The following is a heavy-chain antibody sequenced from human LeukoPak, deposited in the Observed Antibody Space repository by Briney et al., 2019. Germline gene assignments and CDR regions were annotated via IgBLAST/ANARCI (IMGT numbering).Heavy chain of an antibody. D-gene: IGHD5-12*01. CDR2: INPNSGGT. J-gene: IGHJ4*02. Sequence: ASVKVSCKASRYTFTGYYMLWVRQAPGQGLEWMGWINPNSGGTNYAQKFRGRVTMTRDTSISTAYMELSRLRSDDTAIYYCARALFGCYDYIGYWGQGTLVTVSS. CDR1: RYTFTGYY. CDR3: ARALFGCYDYIGY. V-gene: IGHV1-2*02.